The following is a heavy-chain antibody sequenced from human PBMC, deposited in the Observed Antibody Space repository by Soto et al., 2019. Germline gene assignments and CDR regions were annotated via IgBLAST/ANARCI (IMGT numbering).Heavy chain of an antibody. Sequence: QVQLQESGPGLVKPSQTLSLTCTVSGGSISSGDYYWRWIRQPPGKGLEWIGYIYYSGSTYYNPSLKSRVTISVDTSKNQYSLKLSSVTAPDTAVYYCARGSFMVRGLKFDYWGQGTLVTVSS. J-gene: IGHJ4*02. CDR3: ARGSFMVRGLKFDY. D-gene: IGHD3-10*01. V-gene: IGHV4-30-4*01. CDR2: IYYSGST. CDR1: GGSISSGDYY.